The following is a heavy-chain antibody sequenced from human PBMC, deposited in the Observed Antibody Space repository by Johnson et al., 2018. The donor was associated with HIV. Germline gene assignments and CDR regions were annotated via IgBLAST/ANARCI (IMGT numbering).Heavy chain of an antibody. D-gene: IGHD6-13*01. J-gene: IGHJ3*02. CDR2: ISYDGSNK. CDR1: GFTFSSYA. Sequence: QVQLVESGGGVVQPGRSLRLSCAASGFTFSSYAMHWVRQAPGKGLEWVAVISYDGSNKYYADSVKGRFTISRDNSKNTLYLQMNSLRAEDTAVYYCASDSSSWYGSAFDIWGQGTMV. CDR3: ASDSSSWYGSAFDI. V-gene: IGHV3-30-3*01.